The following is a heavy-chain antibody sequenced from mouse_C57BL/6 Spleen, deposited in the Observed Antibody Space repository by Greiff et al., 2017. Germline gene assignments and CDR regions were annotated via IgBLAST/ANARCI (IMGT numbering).Heavy chain of an antibody. CDR3: AKFSNPYAMDY. D-gene: IGHD2-5*01. V-gene: IGHV1-39*01. J-gene: IGHJ4*01. CDR1: GYSFPDYN. CDR2: INPNYGTT. Sequence: EVQLQQSGPELVKPGASVKISCKASGYSFPDYNMNWVKQSNGTSREWIGVINPNYGTTSYNQKFKGKATLTVDQSTSTAYMQLNSLTSEDSAVYYCAKFSNPYAMDYWGQGTSVTVSS.